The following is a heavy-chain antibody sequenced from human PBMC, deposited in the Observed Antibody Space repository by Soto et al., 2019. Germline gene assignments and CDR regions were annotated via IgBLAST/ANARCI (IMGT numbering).Heavy chain of an antibody. V-gene: IGHV4-61*08. Sequence: SETLSLTCIVSGGSISSGDYFYTWVRQPPGKGLEWLGYIYYSGGTNYNPSLKSRVTISLDKSKSQFSLRLISVTAADTAVYYCTREQSDDNYFDPWGQGTLVTVSS. D-gene: IGHD6-19*01. J-gene: IGHJ5*02. CDR3: TREQSDDNYFDP. CDR1: GGSISSGDYF. CDR2: IYYSGGT.